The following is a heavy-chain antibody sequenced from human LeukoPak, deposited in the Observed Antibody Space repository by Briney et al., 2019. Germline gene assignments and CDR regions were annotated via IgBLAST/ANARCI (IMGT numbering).Heavy chain of an antibody. D-gene: IGHD5-18*01. J-gene: IGHJ4*02. CDR2: IIPIFGTA. CDR3: ARFREGAMVNDFDY. V-gene: IGHV1-69*01. Sequence: ASVKVSCKASGGTFSSYAISWVRQAPGQGLEWMGGIIPIFGTANYAQKFQGRVTITADESTSTAYMELSSLRSEDTAVYYCARFREGAMVNDFDYWGQGTLVTVSS. CDR1: GGTFSSYA.